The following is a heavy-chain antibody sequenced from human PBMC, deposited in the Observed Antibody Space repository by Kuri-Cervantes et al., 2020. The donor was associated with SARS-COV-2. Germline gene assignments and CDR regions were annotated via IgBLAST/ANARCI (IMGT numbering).Heavy chain of an antibody. CDR1: GFTFSGYW. J-gene: IGHJ4*02. Sequence: GEALKISWAASGFTFSGYWMTWVRQAPGKGLEWVANIKEDGSQRYYVDSVKGRFTISRDNANSSLYLQMNCLGAGDTALYYCASLGSGKGAIDYWGQGTLVTVSS. V-gene: IGHV3-7*01. D-gene: IGHD6-25*01. CDR2: IKEDGSQR. CDR3: ASLGSGKGAIDY.